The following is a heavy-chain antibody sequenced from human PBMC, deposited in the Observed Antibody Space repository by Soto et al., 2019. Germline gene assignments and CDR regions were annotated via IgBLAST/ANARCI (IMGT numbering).Heavy chain of an antibody. CDR1: GFTFSSYG. D-gene: IGHD2-15*01. CDR2: ISYDGSDK. Sequence: QVQLVESGGGVVQPGRSLRLSCAASGFTFSSYGMHWVRQAPGKGLEWVAVISYDGSDKYYADSVKGRFTISRDNSNNTLYLQMDSLRADDTAVYYCAKGVVVATTPFQHWGQGTLVTVSS. CDR3: AKGVVVATTPFQH. J-gene: IGHJ1*01. V-gene: IGHV3-30*18.